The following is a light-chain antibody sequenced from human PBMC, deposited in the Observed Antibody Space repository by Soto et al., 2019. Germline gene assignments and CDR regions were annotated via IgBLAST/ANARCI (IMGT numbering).Light chain of an antibody. V-gene: IGKV3D-15*01. Sequence: EIVMTQSPATLSVSPRERATLSCRASQSVKIYLAWYQQKPGQATRLLIFGASSRATGIPARFSGSGSGTEFNLTISSLQSEDFAVYFCQQYDDWLLLTFGGGTKVEIK. J-gene: IGKJ4*01. CDR1: QSVKIY. CDR2: GAS. CDR3: QQYDDWLLLT.